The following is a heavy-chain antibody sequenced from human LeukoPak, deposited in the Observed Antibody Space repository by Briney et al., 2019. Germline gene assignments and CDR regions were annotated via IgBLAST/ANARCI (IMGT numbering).Heavy chain of an antibody. J-gene: IGHJ4*02. CDR1: GDSITNSYYY. V-gene: IGHV4-39*01. CDR2: VYYNGDT. Sequence: SETLSLTCTVSGDSITNSYYYWGWIRQPPGRGLEWIGSVYYNGDTYHTPSLKSRVTISVDTSKNQFSLRLSSVTAADTAVYYCARTYGDYVYFDYWGQGTLVTVSS. D-gene: IGHD4-17*01. CDR3: ARTYGDYVYFDY.